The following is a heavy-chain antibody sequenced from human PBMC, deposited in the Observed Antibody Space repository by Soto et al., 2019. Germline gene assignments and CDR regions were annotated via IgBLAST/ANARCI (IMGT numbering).Heavy chain of an antibody. CDR1: GGSISTGGNY. J-gene: IGHJ5*02. CDR2: IYHSGST. V-gene: IGHV4-31*03. CDR3: AGARGYCSGGSCYCWFDP. Sequence: QVQLQESGPGLVKPSQTLSLTCTVSGGSISTGGNYWSWIRQHPGKGLEWIGHIYHSGSTYYNPSLKSRVTISVDTAKNQFSLKLGSVTAADTAVYYCAGARGYCSGGSCYCWFDPWGQGTLVTVSS. D-gene: IGHD2-15*01.